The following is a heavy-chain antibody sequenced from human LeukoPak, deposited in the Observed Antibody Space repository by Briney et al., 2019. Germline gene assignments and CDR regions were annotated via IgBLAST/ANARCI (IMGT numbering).Heavy chain of an antibody. Sequence: SETLSLTCAVYGGSFSGYYWSWIRQPPGKGLEWIGEINHSGSTNYNPSLKSRVTISVDTSKNQFSLKLSSVTAADTAVYYCARGGGDIVVVPAAFDYFDYWGQGTLVTVSS. CDR2: INHSGST. D-gene: IGHD2-2*01. V-gene: IGHV4-34*01. CDR3: ARGGGDIVVVPAAFDYFDY. CDR1: GGSFSGYY. J-gene: IGHJ4*02.